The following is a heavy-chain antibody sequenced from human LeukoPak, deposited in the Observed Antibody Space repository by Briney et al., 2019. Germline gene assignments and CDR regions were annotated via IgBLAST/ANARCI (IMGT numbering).Heavy chain of an antibody. CDR2: ISSDGSST. J-gene: IGHJ6*03. V-gene: IGHV3-74*01. Sequence: GGSLRLSCAASGFALSSYWMHWVRQAPGKGLVWVSRISSDGSSTSYADSVKGRFTISRDNAKNSLYLQMNSLRAEDTAVYYCARVREHMDVWGKGTTVTISS. D-gene: IGHD1-26*01. CDR1: GFALSSYW. CDR3: ARVREHMDV.